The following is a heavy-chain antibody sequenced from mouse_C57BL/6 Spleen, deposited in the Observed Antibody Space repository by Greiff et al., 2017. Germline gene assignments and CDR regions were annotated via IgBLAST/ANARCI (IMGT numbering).Heavy chain of an antibody. V-gene: IGHV1-26*01. CDR3: ADRTY. CDR2: INPNNGGT. D-gene: IGHD2-14*01. Sequence: EVKLQQSGPELVKPGASVKISCKASGYTFTDYYMNWVKQSHGKSLEWIGDINPNNGGTSYNQKFKGKATLTVDKSSSTAYMELRSLTSEDSAVYYCADRTYWGQGTLVTVSA. J-gene: IGHJ3*01. CDR1: GYTFTDYY.